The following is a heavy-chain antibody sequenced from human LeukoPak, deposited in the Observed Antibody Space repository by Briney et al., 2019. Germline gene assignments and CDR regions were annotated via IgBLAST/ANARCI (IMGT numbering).Heavy chain of an antibody. CDR1: GFTVSSNY. D-gene: IGHD2-8*01. Sequence: PGGSLRLSCAASGFTVSSNYMSWVRQAPGKGLEWVSVIYSGGSTYYADSVKGRFTISRDNSKNTLYLQMNSLRAEDTAVYYCATRYCTISACRASSYKSFDVWGKGTTVTVSS. CDR2: IYSGGST. V-gene: IGHV3-53*01. CDR3: ATRYCTISACRASSYKSFDV. J-gene: IGHJ6*04.